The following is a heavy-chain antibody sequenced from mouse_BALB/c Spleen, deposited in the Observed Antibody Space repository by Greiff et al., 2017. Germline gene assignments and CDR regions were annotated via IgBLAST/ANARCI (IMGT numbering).Heavy chain of an antibody. CDR3: ARSDGYDFDY. D-gene: IGHD2-2*01. CDR2: ISSGSSTI. J-gene: IGHJ2*01. Sequence: VKLVESGGGLVQPGGSRKLSCAASGFTFSSFGMHWVRQAPEKGLEWVAYISSGSSTIYYADTVKGRFTISRDNPKNTLFLQMTSLRSEDTAMYYCARSDGYDFDYWGQGTTLTVSS. V-gene: IGHV5-17*02. CDR1: GFTFSSFG.